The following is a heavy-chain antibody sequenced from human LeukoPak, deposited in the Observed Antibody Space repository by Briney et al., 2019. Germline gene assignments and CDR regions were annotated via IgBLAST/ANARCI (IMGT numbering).Heavy chain of an antibody. CDR2: INHSGST. CDR3: APNWDNWFDP. D-gene: IGHD3-16*01. V-gene: IGHV4-34*01. CDR1: GGSFSDYY. J-gene: IGHJ5*02. Sequence: SETLSLTCAVYGGSFSDYYWGWIRQPPEKGLEWIGEINHSGSTVYNPSLKSRVTISVDTSKSQLSLKLNSVTAADTAMYYCAPNWDNWFDPWGQGTLVTVSS.